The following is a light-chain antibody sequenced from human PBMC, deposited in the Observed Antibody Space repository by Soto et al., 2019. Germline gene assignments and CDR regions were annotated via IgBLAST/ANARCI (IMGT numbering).Light chain of an antibody. J-gene: IGKJ4*01. Sequence: EIVLTQSPAILSVSPGERATLSCRASQSISRSLAWYQQKPGQAPRLLISDASTRATGIPARFSGSGSGTEFTLTISSLQSEDFALYYCQQYNSWPLTFGGGTKVEIK. V-gene: IGKV3-15*01. CDR3: QQYNSWPLT. CDR1: QSISRS. CDR2: DAS.